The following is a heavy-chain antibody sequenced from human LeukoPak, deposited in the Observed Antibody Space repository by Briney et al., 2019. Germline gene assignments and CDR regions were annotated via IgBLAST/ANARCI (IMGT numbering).Heavy chain of an antibody. J-gene: IGHJ4*02. D-gene: IGHD3-3*01. CDR3: ARVYYGFWKNYFDY. V-gene: IGHV4-39*01. CDR2: IYYSGST. CDR1: GGSISSSSYY. Sequence: SETLSLTCTVSGGSISSSSYYWGWLRQPPGKGLEWLGSIYYSGSTYYNPSLKSRVTISVDTSKNQFSLKLSSVTAADTAVYYCARVYYGFWKNYFDYWGQGTLVTVSS.